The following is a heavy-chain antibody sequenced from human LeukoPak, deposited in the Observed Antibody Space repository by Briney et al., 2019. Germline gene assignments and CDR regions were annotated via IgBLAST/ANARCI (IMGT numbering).Heavy chain of an antibody. CDR3: VRQSGGTVITIIDY. J-gene: IGHJ4*02. V-gene: IGHV5-51*01. CDR2: IYPGDSDT. Sequence: GESLKISCKGSGYSFTSYWIGWVRQMPGKGLEGMGIIYPGDSDTRYSPSFQGQVTISADKSIHTAYLQWSSLKASDTAIYYCVRQSGGTVITIIDYWGQGTLVTVPS. CDR1: GYSFTSYW. D-gene: IGHD2-15*01.